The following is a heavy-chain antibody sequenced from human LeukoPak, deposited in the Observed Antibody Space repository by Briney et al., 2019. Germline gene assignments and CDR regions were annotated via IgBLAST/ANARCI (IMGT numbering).Heavy chain of an antibody. D-gene: IGHD6-6*01. J-gene: IGHJ6*02. CDR3: ASSMGPSSLVPSDLYYGMDV. Sequence: GRSLRLSCAASGFSFSNYGMHWVRQAPGKGLEWVAVISYDGSNEYYADSVKGRFTISRDNSKNTLYLQMNSLRPEDTAVYYCASSMGPSSLVPSDLYYGMDVWGQGTTVTVSS. CDR2: ISYDGSNE. CDR1: GFSFSNYG. V-gene: IGHV3-30*03.